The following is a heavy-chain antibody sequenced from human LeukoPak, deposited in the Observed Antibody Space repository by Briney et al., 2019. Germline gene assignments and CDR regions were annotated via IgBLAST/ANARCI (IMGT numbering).Heavy chain of an antibody. Sequence: PGGSLRLSCAASGFTFNTHGMHSVRQAPGRGLEWVAAIWFDGSVKHYSDAVKGRFTISRDNSLNTLYLQMNSLRVEDTAMYYCAKDTAIQFLEPAFWGQGTLVTVSS. D-gene: IGHD3-3*01. V-gene: IGHV3-33*06. CDR1: GFTFNTHG. CDR3: AKDTAIQFLEPAF. CDR2: IWFDGSVK. J-gene: IGHJ4*02.